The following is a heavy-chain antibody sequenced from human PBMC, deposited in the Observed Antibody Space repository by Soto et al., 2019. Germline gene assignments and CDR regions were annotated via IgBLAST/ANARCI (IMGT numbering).Heavy chain of an antibody. Sequence: QVQLVQSGAEVKKPGASMKVSCKASGFTFTSYGIRWVRQAPGQGLEWMGWVSAYNGNTHYAQKLQGRVTMTTDTSTTTAYLELRSLRSDDTAVYYCSRGGSSWQPHEDYWGQGTLVTFSS. CDR3: SRGGSSWQPHEDY. CDR2: VSAYNGNT. D-gene: IGHD6-13*01. CDR1: GFTFTSYG. V-gene: IGHV1-18*01. J-gene: IGHJ4*02.